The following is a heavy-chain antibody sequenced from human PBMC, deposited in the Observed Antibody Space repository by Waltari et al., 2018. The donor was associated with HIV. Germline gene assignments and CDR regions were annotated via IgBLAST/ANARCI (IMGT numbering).Heavy chain of an antibody. CDR2: MSGSVGTT. CDR3: AKFRGSGSDY. D-gene: IGHD3-10*01. V-gene: IGHV3-23*01. CDR1: GFTFGGYA. Sequence: EVQLLESGGGLVQPGGSLRLSCAASGFTFGGYAMTWVRLAPGRGLEGVAGMSGSVGTTVYADSVKGPFAISRDNSKNTLYLQMNTLRAEDTAVYYCAKFRGSGSDYWGQGAQVTVSS. J-gene: IGHJ4*02.